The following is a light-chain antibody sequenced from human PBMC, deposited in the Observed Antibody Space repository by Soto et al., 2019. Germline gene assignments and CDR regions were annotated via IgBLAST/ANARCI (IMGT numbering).Light chain of an antibody. CDR2: DAV. Sequence: EIVLLQSPAYLSLPPGEIVTLSCRASQSITSYLAWYQKKPGQTPRLLIYDAVNRATGVPDRFSGGGSGTDFTLTISSLEAEDSAVYYFQQRSNWPPEFTFGQGTKVDIK. CDR1: QSITSY. V-gene: IGKV3-11*01. CDR3: QQRSNWPPEFT. J-gene: IGKJ2*01.